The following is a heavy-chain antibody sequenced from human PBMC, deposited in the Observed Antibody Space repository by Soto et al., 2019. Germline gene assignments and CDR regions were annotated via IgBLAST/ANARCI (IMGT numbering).Heavy chain of an antibody. V-gene: IGHV1-8*01. CDR1: GYTFTSYD. Sequence: QVQLVQSGAEVKKPGASVKVSCKASGYTFTSYDINWVRQATGQGLEWMGWMNPNSGNTGYAQKFQGRVTMTRNTSRSTAYMELSSLRYEDTSVYYCARGGYSYGYYYYYCMDVWCQGTTVTVSS. D-gene: IGHD5-18*01. CDR2: MNPNSGNT. J-gene: IGHJ6*02. CDR3: ARGGYSYGYYYYYCMDV.